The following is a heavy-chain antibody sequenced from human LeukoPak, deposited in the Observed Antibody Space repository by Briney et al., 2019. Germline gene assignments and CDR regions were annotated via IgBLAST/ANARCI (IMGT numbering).Heavy chain of an antibody. CDR1: GFTFSSYA. D-gene: IGHD1-26*01. CDR3: ARDGGGSPDY. CDR2: ISGSGGST. J-gene: IGHJ4*02. V-gene: IGHV3-23*01. Sequence: PGGSLRLSCAASGFTFSSYAMSWVRQAPGKGLEWVSAISGSGGSTYYADSVKGRFTISRDNSKNTLYLQMGSLRAEDMAVYYCARDGGGSPDYWGQGTLVTVSS.